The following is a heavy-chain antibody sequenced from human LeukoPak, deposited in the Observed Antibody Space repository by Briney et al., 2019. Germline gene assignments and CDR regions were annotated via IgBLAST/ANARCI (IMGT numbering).Heavy chain of an antibody. CDR1: GGSISSSNYY. CDR3: ARDRHKLVDIVAGILDY. J-gene: IGHJ4*02. CDR2: IFNSGST. Sequence: PSATLSLTCTVSGGSISSSNYYWGRIRQPPGKGLEWIGYIFNSGSTYYNPSLKSRVTILVDTSKNQFSLKLSSVTAADTAVYYCARDRHKLVDIVAGILDYWGQGTLVTVSS. D-gene: IGHD5-12*01. V-gene: IGHV4-39*07.